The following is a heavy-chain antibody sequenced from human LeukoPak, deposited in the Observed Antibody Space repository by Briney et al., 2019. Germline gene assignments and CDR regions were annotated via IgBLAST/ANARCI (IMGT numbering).Heavy chain of an antibody. D-gene: IGHD1-1*01. CDR1: GYSISSGTY. CDR3: ASSGTGTTYFDY. Sequence: SETLSLTCTVSGYSISSGTYWGWIRQPPGKGPEWIGSIYQSGSTYYTPSLRSRVTMSVDTSKNQFSLKLSSVTAADTAVYYCASSGTGTTYFDYWGQGTLVTVSS. V-gene: IGHV4-38-2*02. J-gene: IGHJ4*02. CDR2: IYQSGST.